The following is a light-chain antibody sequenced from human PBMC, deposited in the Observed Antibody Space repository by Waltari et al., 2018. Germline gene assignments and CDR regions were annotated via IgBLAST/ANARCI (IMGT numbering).Light chain of an antibody. V-gene: IGKV3D-15*01. J-gene: IGKJ1*01. CDR2: GAS. CDR3: QQYNNWRGVT. Sequence: EIVMPQSPVTLSVSPGERATLSCRASQSVHSNLAWYQQKPGQAPRLIISGASTRATGIPARFSGSGSGTEFTLTISSMQSEDFAVYYCQQYNNWRGVTFGQGTKVEIK. CDR1: QSVHSN.